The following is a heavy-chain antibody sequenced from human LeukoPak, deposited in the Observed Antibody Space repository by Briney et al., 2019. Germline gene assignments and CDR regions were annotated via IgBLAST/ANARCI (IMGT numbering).Heavy chain of an antibody. V-gene: IGHV3-23*01. CDR1: GFTFSSYG. J-gene: IGHJ4*02. D-gene: IGHD2-15*01. CDR3: AKGCSDTCYRFDC. CDR2: ISGSGGST. Sequence: GGSLRLSCAASGFTFSSYGMSWVRQAPGKGLEWVSSISGSGGSTSYADSVKGRFTISRDNSTNTLYLQMNSLRAEDTAMYYCAKGCSDTCYRFDCWGQGTLVTVSS.